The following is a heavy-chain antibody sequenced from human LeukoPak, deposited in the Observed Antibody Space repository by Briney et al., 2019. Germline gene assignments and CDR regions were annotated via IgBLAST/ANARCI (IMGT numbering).Heavy chain of an antibody. J-gene: IGHJ4*02. CDR2: ISAYNGDT. CDR3: ARDPSNTSGWSIYFDY. D-gene: IGHD6-19*01. CDR1: GYAFNRYG. V-gene: IGHV1-18*01. Sequence: ASVKVSCKASGYAFNRYGIAWVRQAPGQGLEWMGRISAYNGDTNYAQKFKGRVTMTTDTSTSTAYMELRSLRSDDTAVYYCARDPSNTSGWSIYFDYWGQGTLVTVSS.